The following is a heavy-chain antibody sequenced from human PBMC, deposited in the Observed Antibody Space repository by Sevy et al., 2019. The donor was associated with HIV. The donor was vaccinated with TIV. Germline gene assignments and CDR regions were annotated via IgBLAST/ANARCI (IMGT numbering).Heavy chain of an antibody. J-gene: IGHJ4*02. D-gene: IGHD3-10*01. CDR2: IKEDGSGK. CDR1: GFTITNSW. V-gene: IGHV3-7*01. CDR3: VKGTGAY. Sequence: GGSLRLSCAASGFTITNSWMGWVHQAPGKGLEWVATIKEDGSGKDFVDSGKGRLVVSRDNAKNSVFLQMNSLRDEDTAVYYCVKGTGAYWGQGVMVTVSS.